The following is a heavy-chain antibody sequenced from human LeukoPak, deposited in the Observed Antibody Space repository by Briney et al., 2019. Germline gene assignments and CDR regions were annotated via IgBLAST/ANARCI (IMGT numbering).Heavy chain of an antibody. J-gene: IGHJ4*02. D-gene: IGHD5-18*01. CDR3: ARAVGTVDTAMAD. V-gene: IGHV3-11*06. CDR1: GFTFSDYY. CDR2: ISSSSSYI. Sequence: GGSLRLSCAASGFTFSDYYMSWIRQAPGKGLEWVSSISSSSSYIYYADSVKGRFTISRDNAKNSLYLQMNSLRAEDTAVYYCARAVGTVDTAMADWGQGTLVTVSS.